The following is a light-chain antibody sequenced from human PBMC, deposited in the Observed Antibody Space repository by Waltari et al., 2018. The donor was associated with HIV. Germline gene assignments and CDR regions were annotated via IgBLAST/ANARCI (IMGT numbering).Light chain of an antibody. Sequence: QSALTQPPSASGSPGQSATISCTGTSSDVGGHNYVSCYQHHPGKAPKLMIYEVSKRPSGVPDRFFGSKSGNTASLTVSGLQAEDEADYYCTSYAGSNKNVFGTGTKVTVL. CDR3: TSYAGSNKNV. V-gene: IGLV2-8*01. CDR2: EVS. J-gene: IGLJ1*01. CDR1: SSDVGGHNY.